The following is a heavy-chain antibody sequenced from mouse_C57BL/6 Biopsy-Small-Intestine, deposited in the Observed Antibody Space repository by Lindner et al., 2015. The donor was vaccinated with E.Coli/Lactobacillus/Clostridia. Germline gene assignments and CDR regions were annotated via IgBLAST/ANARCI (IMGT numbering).Heavy chain of an antibody. D-gene: IGHD3-3*01. V-gene: IGHV5-17*03. Sequence: VQLQESGGGLVTPGGSLKLSCAASGFSFSDYGMHWVRQTPEKGLEWIAYINGGSSTIYYADIVKGRFTISRDNARNTLYLQMSSLKSEDTAMYYCTRGGWEYYFDYWGQGTTLTVSS. CDR1: GFSFSDYG. J-gene: IGHJ2*01. CDR3: TRGGWEYYFDY. CDR2: INGGSSTI.